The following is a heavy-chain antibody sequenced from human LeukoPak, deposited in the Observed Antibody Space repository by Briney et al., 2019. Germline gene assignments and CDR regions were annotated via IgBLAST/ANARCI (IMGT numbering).Heavy chain of an antibody. V-gene: IGHV3-7*01. Sequence: GGSLRLSCAASGFTFSSYWMNWVRQAPGKRLEWVANMNIDGSEKYYADSAKGRFTISRDNARNSVYLQMNSLRVEDTAVYYCARDPVEWELLLDYWGQGTLVTVSS. D-gene: IGHD1-26*01. CDR2: MNIDGSEK. CDR3: ARDPVEWELLLDY. J-gene: IGHJ4*02. CDR1: GFTFSSYW.